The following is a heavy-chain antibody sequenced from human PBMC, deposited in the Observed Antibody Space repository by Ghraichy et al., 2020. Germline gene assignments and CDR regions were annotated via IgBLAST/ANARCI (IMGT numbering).Heavy chain of an antibody. J-gene: IGHJ4*02. Sequence: GESLNISCAASGFTLSSYWMTWVRQAPGNGLEWVANIKQDESEKYYVDSVKGRFTISRDNAKNSLYLQMSSLRAEDTAVYYCARAGYTYYDSSGYLGYWGQGTLVTVSS. CDR1: GFTLSSYW. CDR3: ARAGYTYYDSSGYLGY. CDR2: IKQDESEK. D-gene: IGHD3-22*01. V-gene: IGHV3-7*01.